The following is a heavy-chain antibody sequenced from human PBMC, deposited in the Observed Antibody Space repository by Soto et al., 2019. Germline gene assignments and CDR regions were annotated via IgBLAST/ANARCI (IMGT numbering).Heavy chain of an antibody. CDR2: IKSKTDGGAT. J-gene: IGHJ2*01. CDR3: TTGRTHWQFDL. CDR1: GFNFSNDW. Sequence: EVQLVESGGGLVKPGGSLRLSCVASGFNFSNDWMNWVRQAPGKGLEWVGRIKSKTDGGATDYAAPVKGRFSISRDDSKNTLYLQMNSLKTDDTAVYYCTTGRTHWQFDLWGRGTLVTVSS. V-gene: IGHV3-15*07.